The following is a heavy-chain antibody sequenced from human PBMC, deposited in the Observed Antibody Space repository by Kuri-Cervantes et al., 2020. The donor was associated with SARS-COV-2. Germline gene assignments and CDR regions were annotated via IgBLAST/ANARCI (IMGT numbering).Heavy chain of an antibody. Sequence: SETLSLTCTVSGGSISTHHWSWIRQPPGKGLEWIGNIFHSGSTKYSPALRSRVTIAVDTSKNQFSLNLSSVTAADTAVYYCARIYDSSGYYHYWYFDLWGRGTLVTGSS. CDR2: IFHSGST. V-gene: IGHV4-59*11. CDR1: GGSISTHH. CDR3: ARIYDSSGYYHYWYFDL. D-gene: IGHD3-22*01. J-gene: IGHJ2*01.